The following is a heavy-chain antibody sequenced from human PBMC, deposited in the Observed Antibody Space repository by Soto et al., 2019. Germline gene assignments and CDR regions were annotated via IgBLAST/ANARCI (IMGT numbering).Heavy chain of an antibody. CDR2: IYYSGST. V-gene: IGHV4-39*01. CDR3: ARVDTAVYYFDY. J-gene: IGHJ4*02. Sequence: QLQLQESGPGLVKPSETLSLTCTVSGGSISSSSYYWGWIRQPPGKGLEWIGSIYYSGSTYYNPSLQSRVTISVDTSKHQFSLKLSSVTAADTAVYYCARVDTAVYYFDYWGQGTLVTVSS. D-gene: IGHD5-18*01. CDR1: GGSISSSSYY.